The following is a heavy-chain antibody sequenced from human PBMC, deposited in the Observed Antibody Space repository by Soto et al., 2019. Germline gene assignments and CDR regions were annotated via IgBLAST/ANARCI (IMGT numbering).Heavy chain of an antibody. V-gene: IGHV4-31*03. D-gene: IGHD3-22*01. Sequence: SETLSLTCTVSGGSINSGGYYWSWIRQHPGKGLEWIGYINYSGSTNYNPSLKSRVIISRDTSKNQLSLNLSSVTAADTAIYYCARNYYNRKVYGYWGQGTLVTVSS. CDR3: ARNYYNRKVYGY. CDR2: INYSGST. J-gene: IGHJ4*02. CDR1: GGSINSGGYY.